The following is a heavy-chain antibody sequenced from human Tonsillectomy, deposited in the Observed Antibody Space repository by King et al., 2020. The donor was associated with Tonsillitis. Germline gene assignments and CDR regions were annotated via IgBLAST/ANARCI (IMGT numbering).Heavy chain of an antibody. Sequence: VQLVESGGGVVQPGRSLRLSCAASGFTFSSYAMHWVRQAPGKGLEWEAVISYDGSNKYYADSVKGRFTISRDNSKNTLYLQMNSLRAEDTAVYYCAREMRASWVYSSGLHGFDYWGQGTLVTVSS. CDR2: ISYDGSNK. V-gene: IGHV3-30-3*01. J-gene: IGHJ4*02. CDR1: GFTFSSYA. CDR3: AREMRASWVYSSGLHGFDY. D-gene: IGHD6-19*01.